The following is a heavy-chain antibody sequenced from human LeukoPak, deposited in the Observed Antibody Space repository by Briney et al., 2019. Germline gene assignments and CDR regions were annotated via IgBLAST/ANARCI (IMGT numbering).Heavy chain of an antibody. Sequence: SETLSLTCTVSGGSISSYYWSWLRQPPGKGLEWIGYIYYCGSTNYNPSLKSRVTISVDTSKNQFSLKLSSVTAADTAVYYCARDRVGATRGNWFDPWGQGTLVTVSS. D-gene: IGHD1-26*01. CDR1: GGSISSYY. J-gene: IGHJ5*02. CDR3: ARDRVGATRGNWFDP. V-gene: IGHV4-59*01. CDR2: IYYCGST.